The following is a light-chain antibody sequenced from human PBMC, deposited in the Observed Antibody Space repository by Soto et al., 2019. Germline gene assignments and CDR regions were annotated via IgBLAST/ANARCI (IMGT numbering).Light chain of an antibody. J-gene: IGLJ1*01. CDR1: SSDVGVYNY. CDR2: DVS. CDR3: CSYAGSYTFV. V-gene: IGLV2-11*01. Sequence: QSALTQPRSVSGSPGQSVTISCTGTSSDVGVYNYVSWYQQYPGNAPKIMIYDVSKRPSGVPDRFSGSKSDNTASLTISGLQAEDEADYYCCSYAGSYTFVFGIGTKVTVL.